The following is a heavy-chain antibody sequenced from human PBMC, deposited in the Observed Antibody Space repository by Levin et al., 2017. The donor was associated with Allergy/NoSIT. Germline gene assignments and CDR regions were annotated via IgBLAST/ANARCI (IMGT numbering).Heavy chain of an antibody. D-gene: IGHD3-10*01. Sequence: SCAASGFTVSSNYMSWVRQAPGKGLEWVSVIYSGGSTYYADSVKGRFTISRDNSKNTLYLQMNSLRAEDTAVYYCASDSMVRGVIASDYWGQGTLVTVSS. J-gene: IGHJ4*02. CDR3: ASDSMVRGVIASDY. CDR2: IYSGGST. V-gene: IGHV3-66*01. CDR1: GFTVSSNY.